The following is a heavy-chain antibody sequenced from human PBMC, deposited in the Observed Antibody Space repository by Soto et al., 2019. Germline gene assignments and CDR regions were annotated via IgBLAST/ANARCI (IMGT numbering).Heavy chain of an antibody. Sequence: SQTLSLTCAISGDSVSSNSVAWNWIRQSPSRGLEWLGRTYYRSKWYNDYAVSVKSRITINPDTSKNQFSLQLNSVTPEDTAVYYCARDPTEQLGSFDYWGQGTLVTVSS. CDR3: ARDPTEQLGSFDY. CDR2: TYYRSKWYN. J-gene: IGHJ4*02. D-gene: IGHD6-13*01. CDR1: GDSVSSNSVA. V-gene: IGHV6-1*01.